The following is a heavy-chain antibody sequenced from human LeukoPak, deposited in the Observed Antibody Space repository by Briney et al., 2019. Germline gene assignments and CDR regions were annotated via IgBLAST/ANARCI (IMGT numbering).Heavy chain of an antibody. CDR2: IKEDGSEK. CDR1: GFTFSSYW. Sequence: GGSLRLSCAASGFTFSSYWMSWVRQAPGKGLEWVANIKEDGSEKYYVDSVKGRFTISRDNARNSLYLQMNSLRAEDTAVYYCARDQNSSWLKGAFDIWGQGTMVTVSS. V-gene: IGHV3-7*01. CDR3: ARDQNSSWLKGAFDI. D-gene: IGHD6-13*01. J-gene: IGHJ3*02.